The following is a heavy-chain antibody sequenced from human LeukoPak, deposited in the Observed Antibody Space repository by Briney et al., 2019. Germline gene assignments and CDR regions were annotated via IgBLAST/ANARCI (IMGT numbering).Heavy chain of an antibody. J-gene: IGHJ4*02. V-gene: IGHV3-66*01. CDR3: ARDELGGYSYGPARLGY. D-gene: IGHD5-18*01. Sequence: GGSLRLSCAASGFTVSSNYMSWVRQAPGKGLEWVSVIYSGGSTYYADSVKGRFTISRDNSKNTLYLRMNSLRAEDTAVYYCARDELGGYSYGPARLGYWGQGTLVTVSS. CDR1: GFTVSSNY. CDR2: IYSGGST.